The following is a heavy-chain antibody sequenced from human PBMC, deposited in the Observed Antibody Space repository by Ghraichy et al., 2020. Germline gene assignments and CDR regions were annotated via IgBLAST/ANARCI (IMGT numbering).Heavy chain of an antibody. J-gene: IGHJ4*02. CDR2: INHSGST. CDR1: GGSFSGYY. CDR3: ARGGLSRIAARRYFDY. Sequence: SETLSLTCAVYGGSFSGYYWSWIRQPPGKGLEWIGEINHSGSTNYNPSLKSRVTISVDTSKNQFSLKLSSVTAADTAVYYFARGGLSRIAARRYFDYWGQGTLVTVSS. V-gene: IGHV4-34*01. D-gene: IGHD6-6*01.